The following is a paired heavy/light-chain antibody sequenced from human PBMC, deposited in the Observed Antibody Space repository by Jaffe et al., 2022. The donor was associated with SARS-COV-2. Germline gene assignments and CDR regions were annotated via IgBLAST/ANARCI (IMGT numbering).Heavy chain of an antibody. CDR1: GDSISTSTYY. J-gene: IGHJ1*01. V-gene: IGHV4-39*01. CDR2: IHRSGST. Sequence: QRQLQESGPGLVQPSETLSLTCNVSGDSISTSTYYWGWIRQAPGKGPEWIGGIHRSGSTSYNSSLKSRVTISADLSNNQFSLKLASVTATDTATYYCARHMTKGSGQLLFGYWSQGTLVTVSS. CDR3: ARHMTKGSGQLLFGY. D-gene: IGHD2-2*01.
Light chain of an antibody. CDR1: QSIGDW. V-gene: IGKV1-5*03. CDR2: RAS. J-gene: IGKJ1*01. Sequence: DIQMTQSPSTLSASVGDRVTITCRASQSIGDWLAWYQQKPGKAPKLLIYRASTLETGVPSRFSGSGSETEFSLTISGLQPDDFAIYYCQQYNSMGTFGQGTKVEI. CDR3: QQYNSMGT.